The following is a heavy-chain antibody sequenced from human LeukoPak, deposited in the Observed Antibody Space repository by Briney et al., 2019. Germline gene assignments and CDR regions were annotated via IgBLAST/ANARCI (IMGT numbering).Heavy chain of an antibody. D-gene: IGHD3-9*01. Sequence: GGSLRLSCAASGFTFSSYWMSWVRQAPGMGLEWVANIKQDGSGKYYVDSVKGRFTISRDNAMNSLYLQMNSLRAEDTAVYYCARGPLHLLTGSYYYYMDVWGKGTTVTVSS. J-gene: IGHJ6*03. V-gene: IGHV3-7*01. CDR1: GFTFSSYW. CDR3: ARGPLHLLTGSYYYYMDV. CDR2: IKQDGSGK.